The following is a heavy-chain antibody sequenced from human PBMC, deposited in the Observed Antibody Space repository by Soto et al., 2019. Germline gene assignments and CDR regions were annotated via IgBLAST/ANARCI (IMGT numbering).Heavy chain of an antibody. CDR1: GGSISSRSYY. D-gene: IGHD2-21*02. V-gene: IGHV4-39*01. CDR3: ARLPYCGGDCYSTGDWFDP. J-gene: IGHJ5*02. CDR2: VYYSGTT. Sequence: QLQLQESGPGLVKPSETLSLTCTVSGGSISSRSYYWGWIRQPPGKGLEWIGSVYYSGTTYYNPSLKSRVPISVETSENQFSLRLSSVTAADTAVYYCARLPYCGGDCYSTGDWFDPWGQGTLVTVSS.